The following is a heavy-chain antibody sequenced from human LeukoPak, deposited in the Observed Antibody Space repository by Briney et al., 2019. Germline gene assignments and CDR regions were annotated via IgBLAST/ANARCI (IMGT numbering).Heavy chain of an antibody. CDR1: GFTFSSYS. V-gene: IGHV3-21*01. J-gene: IGHJ6*02. D-gene: IGHD3-22*01. CDR3: ARDGYYYDSSGFYYYGMDV. CDR2: ISSSSSYI. Sequence: PGGSLRLSCAASGFTFSSYSMNWVRQAPGKGLEWVSSISSSSSYIYYADSVKGRFTISRDNAKNSLYLQMNSLRAEDTAVYYCARDGYYYDSSGFYYYGMDVWGQGTTVTVSS.